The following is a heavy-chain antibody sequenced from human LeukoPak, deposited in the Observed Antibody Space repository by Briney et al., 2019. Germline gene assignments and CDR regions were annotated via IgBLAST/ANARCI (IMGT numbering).Heavy chain of an antibody. CDR1: GFTFSTFA. Sequence: GGSLGLSCAASGFTFSTFAMTWVRQAPGKGLEWVSAISGSGDSTYYADSVKGRFTISRDNSRNTLYLQMNSLRAEDTAVYYCAKDRGYWGQGTLVTVSS. CDR2: ISGSGDST. CDR3: AKDRGY. V-gene: IGHV3-23*01. J-gene: IGHJ4*02.